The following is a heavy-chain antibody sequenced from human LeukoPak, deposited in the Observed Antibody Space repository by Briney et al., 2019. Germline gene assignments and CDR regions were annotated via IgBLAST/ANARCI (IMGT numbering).Heavy chain of an antibody. CDR1: GDSVSSNTAA. V-gene: IGHV6-1*01. CDR3: ARDIFYLDV. Sequence: SQTLSLTCVISGDSVSSNTAAWNWIRQSPSLGLDWLGRTNYRSRWYNEYAVYVRIRTNINAYTSKIQFSLNLLSVAPKDTDVYYYARDIFYLDVWGRGTRVTVSS. CDR2: TNYRSRWYN. D-gene: IGHD2/OR15-2a*01. J-gene: IGHJ2*01.